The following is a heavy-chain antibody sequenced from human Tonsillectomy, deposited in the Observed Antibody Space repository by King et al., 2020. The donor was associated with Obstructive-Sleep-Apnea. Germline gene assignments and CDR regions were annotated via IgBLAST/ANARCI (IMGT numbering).Heavy chain of an antibody. CDR1: GFSFSSYA. D-gene: IGHD6-19*01. J-gene: IGHJ6*02. CDR3: AGPGIAVAGNYYGMDV. CDR2: ISYDASYK. V-gene: IGHV3-30*04. Sequence: VQLVESGGGVVQPGRSLRLSCAASGFSFSSYAIHWVRQAPGKGLEWVAVISYDASYKYYADSVKGRFTISRDNSKNTLYLQMNILSAEDTAVYYCAGPGIAVAGNYYGMDVWGQGTTVTVSS.